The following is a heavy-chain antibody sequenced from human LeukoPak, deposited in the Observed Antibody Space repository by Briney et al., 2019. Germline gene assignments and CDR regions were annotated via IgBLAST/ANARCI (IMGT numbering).Heavy chain of an antibody. CDR1: GYTFTTYA. J-gene: IGHJ4*02. D-gene: IGHD4-11*01. CDR2: INTYTGKP. Sequence: ASVKVSCKASGYTFTTYAMNWVRQAPGQGLEWMGWINTYTGKPTYAQAFTGRFVFSLDTSVSTAYLQISSLKAEDTAVYYCARGSPDYTDYVFFDYWGQGTLVTVSS. V-gene: IGHV7-4-1*02. CDR3: ARGSPDYTDYVFFDY.